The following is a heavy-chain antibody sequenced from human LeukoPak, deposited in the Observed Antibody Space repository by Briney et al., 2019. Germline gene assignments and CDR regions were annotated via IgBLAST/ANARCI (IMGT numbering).Heavy chain of an antibody. J-gene: IGHJ2*01. CDR3: ARYDSSGYSNWYFDL. CDR1: GGSISSYY. V-gene: IGHV4-59*01. CDR2: IYYSGST. Sequence: SETLSLSCAGSGGSISSYYWRWIRQPPGKGLQWIGFIYYSGSTNYNPSLKSRVTLSVDTSKNQFSLKLSSVTAADTAVYYCARYDSSGYSNWYFDLWGRGTRVTVSS. D-gene: IGHD3-22*01.